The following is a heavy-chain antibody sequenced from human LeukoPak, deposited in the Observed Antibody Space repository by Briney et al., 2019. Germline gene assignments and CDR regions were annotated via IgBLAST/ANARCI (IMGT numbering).Heavy chain of an antibody. V-gene: IGHV3-64*01. D-gene: IGHD3-22*01. J-gene: IGHJ4*02. CDR2: ISSNGGST. CDR3: ARDIDYYDSSGYYLGGSYLAY. CDR1: GFTFSSYA. Sequence: PGGSLRLSCAASGFTFSSYAMHWVRQAPGKGLEYVSAISSNGGSTYYANSVKGRFTISRDNSKNTLYLQMGSLRAEDMAVYYCARDIDYYDSSGYYLGGSYLAYWGQGTLVTVSS.